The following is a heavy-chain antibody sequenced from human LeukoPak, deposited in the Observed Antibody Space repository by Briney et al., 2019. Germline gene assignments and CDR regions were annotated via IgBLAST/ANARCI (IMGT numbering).Heavy chain of an antibody. CDR2: INHSGST. V-gene: IGHV4-34*01. J-gene: IGHJ4*02. CDR1: GGSFSGYY. D-gene: IGHD3-22*01. Sequence: SETLSLTCAVYGGSFSGYYWSWIRQPPGKGLEWIGEINHSGSTNYNPSLKSRVTISVDTSKNQFSLKLSSVTAADTAVYYCARAAGHYDSSGYPLFLYFDYWGQGTLVTVSS. CDR3: ARAAGHYDSSGYPLFLYFDY.